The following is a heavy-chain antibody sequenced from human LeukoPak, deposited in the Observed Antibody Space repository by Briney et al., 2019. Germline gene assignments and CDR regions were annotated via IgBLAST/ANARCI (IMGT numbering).Heavy chain of an antibody. CDR2: INQSGST. V-gene: IGHV4-34*01. CDR3: ARGRGSGYYFDY. Sequence: SETLSLTCAVYGGSFSGYYWSWIRQPPGKGLEWIGEINQSGSTNYNPSLKSRVTISVDTSKNQFSLKLSSVTAADTAVYYCARGRGSGYYFDYWGQGTLVTVSS. J-gene: IGHJ4*02. CDR1: GGSFSGYY. D-gene: IGHD1-26*01.